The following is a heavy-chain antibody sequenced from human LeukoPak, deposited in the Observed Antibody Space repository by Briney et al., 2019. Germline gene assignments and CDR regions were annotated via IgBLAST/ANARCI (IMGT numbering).Heavy chain of an antibody. V-gene: IGHV5-51*01. CDR1: GYSFINYW. CDR3: ASVHPTTVVIGAIDM. D-gene: IGHD4-23*01. J-gene: IGHJ3*02. CDR2: IYPGDSDT. Sequence: GESLKISCKGSGYSFINYWIGWVRQMPGKGLEWMGIIYPGDSDTRYSPSFQGQVTISADKSISTAYLQWSSLKASDTAMYYCASVHPTTVVIGAIDMWGQGTMVTVSS.